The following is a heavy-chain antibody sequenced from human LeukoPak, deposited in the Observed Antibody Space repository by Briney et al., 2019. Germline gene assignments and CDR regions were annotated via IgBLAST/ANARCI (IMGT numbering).Heavy chain of an antibody. CDR3: AKADSARGVTLKTTIDY. CDR1: GFTFSSYA. CDR2: ISGNGGRT. D-gene: IGHD1-14*01. V-gene: IGHV3-23*01. J-gene: IGHJ4*02. Sequence: PGGSLRLSCAPSGFTFSSYAMRWVRQARGRGLEWASVISGNGGRTYYADSVKGRFTIGRDNSKNTLYLQMNSPRGEDTAVYYCAKADSARGVTLKTTIDYWGQGTLVTVSS.